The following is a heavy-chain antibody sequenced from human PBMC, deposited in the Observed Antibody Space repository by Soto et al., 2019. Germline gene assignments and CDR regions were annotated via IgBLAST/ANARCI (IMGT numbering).Heavy chain of an antibody. CDR2: ISPSGSTL. Sequence: WGCLIRSWAASGLTFSSSDMIGVRQAAGKGLEWASHISPSGSTLNYADSAKGRFTISRDNAKNSLYLQMNSLRAEDTAVYYCARVLEGRSTAKYYYNYDGLDVWGQGTPVTVSS. CDR1: GLTFSSSD. J-gene: IGHJ6*02. CDR3: ARVLEGRSTAKYYYNYDGLDV. D-gene: IGHD2-2*01. V-gene: IGHV3-48*03.